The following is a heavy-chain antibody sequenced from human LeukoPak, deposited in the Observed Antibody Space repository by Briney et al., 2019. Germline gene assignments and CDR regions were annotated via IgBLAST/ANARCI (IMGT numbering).Heavy chain of an antibody. D-gene: IGHD6-13*01. J-gene: IGHJ4*02. CDR1: GFTFSSYA. CDR3: ARDFTRYSSSWLEGDYFDY. V-gene: IGHV3-30-3*01. Sequence: PGRSLRLSCAASGFTFSSYAMHWVRQAPGKGLEWVAVISYDGSNKYYADSVKGRFTISRDNSKNTLYLQMNSPRAEDTAVYYCARDFTRYSSSWLEGDYFDYWGQGTLVTVSS. CDR2: ISYDGSNK.